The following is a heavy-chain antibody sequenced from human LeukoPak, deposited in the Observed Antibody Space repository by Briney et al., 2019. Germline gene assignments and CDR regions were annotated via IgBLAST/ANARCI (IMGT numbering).Heavy chain of an antibody. CDR1: GGSISSYY. D-gene: IGHD6-19*01. V-gene: IGHV4-4*07. J-gene: IGHJ3*02. CDR2: IYTSGST. CDR3: ARDGGSGWYGNDAFDT. Sequence: SETLSLTCTVSGGSISSYYWSWIRQPAGKGLEWIGRIYTSGSTNYNPSLKSRVTMSVDTSKNQFSLKLSSVTAADTAVYYCARDGGSGWYGNDAFDTWGQGTMVTVSS.